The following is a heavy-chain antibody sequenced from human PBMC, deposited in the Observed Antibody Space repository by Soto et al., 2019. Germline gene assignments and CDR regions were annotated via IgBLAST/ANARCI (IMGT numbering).Heavy chain of an antibody. D-gene: IGHD3-3*01. CDR2: NSAYNGHT. CDR1: GYTFTSYG. CDR3: AKDPTTFGVVQTYGLDV. J-gene: IGHJ6*02. V-gene: IGHV1-18*01. Sequence: QVPLVQSGAEVKKPGASVKVSCKASGYTFTSYGVSWVRQAPGQGLEWMGWNSAYNGHTNYVQKLQGRVTMTTDTATNTAYVEVRSLRSDDTAVYYCAKDPTTFGVVQTYGLDVSGQGTTVTVSS.